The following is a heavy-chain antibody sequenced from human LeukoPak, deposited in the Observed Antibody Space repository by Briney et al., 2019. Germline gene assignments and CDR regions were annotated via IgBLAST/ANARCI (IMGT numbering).Heavy chain of an antibody. V-gene: IGHV4-4*09. D-gene: IGHD3-22*01. CDR1: GGSISSYY. CDR3: ARGSYSSGYYRY. Sequence: SETLSLTCTVSGGSISSYYWSWIRQPPGKGLEWIGYIYTSGSTNYNPSLKSRVTISVDTSKNQFSLKLSSVTAADTAVYYCARGSYSSGYYRYWGQGTLVTVSS. J-gene: IGHJ4*02. CDR2: IYTSGST.